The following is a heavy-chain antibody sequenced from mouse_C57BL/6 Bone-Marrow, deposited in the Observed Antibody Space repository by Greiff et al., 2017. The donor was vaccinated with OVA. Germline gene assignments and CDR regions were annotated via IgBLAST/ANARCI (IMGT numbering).Heavy chain of an antibody. Sequence: VQLKESGAELVRPGASVKLSCTASGFTIKDDYMPWVKQRPEQGLEWIGWIDPENGDTEYASKFQGKATITADTSSNTAYLQLSSLSSEDTAVYCCTAGGLGLEDYWGQGTTLTVSS. CDR3: TAGGLGLEDY. CDR2: IDPENGDT. V-gene: IGHV14-4*01. D-gene: IGHD4-1*01. J-gene: IGHJ2*01. CDR1: GFTIKDDY.